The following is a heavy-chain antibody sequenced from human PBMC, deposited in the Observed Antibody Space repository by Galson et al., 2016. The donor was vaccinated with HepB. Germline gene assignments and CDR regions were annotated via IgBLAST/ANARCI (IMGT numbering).Heavy chain of an antibody. CDR2: IYHSGDT. D-gene: IGHD2-2*01. Sequence: SETLSLTCAVSGDSIRTNNWWHWVRQFPGKGLEWIGEIYHSGDTNYNPSLKSRVTMSVDRSKNQFSLQLSAVTAADTAVYYCAKIRLQCVSLSKTCYVVGLDYWGQGTLVTVSS. CDR3: AKIRLQCVSLSKTCYVVGLDY. V-gene: IGHV4-4*02. CDR1: GDSIRTNNW. J-gene: IGHJ4*02.